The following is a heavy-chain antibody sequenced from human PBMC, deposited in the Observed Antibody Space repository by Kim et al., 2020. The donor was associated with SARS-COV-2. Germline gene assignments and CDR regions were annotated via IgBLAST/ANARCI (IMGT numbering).Heavy chain of an antibody. Sequence: GGSLRLSCAASGFTFSSYSMNWVRQAPGKGLEWVSSISISSSYIYYADSVKGRFTISRDNAKNSLYLQMNSLRAEDTAVYYCAPPPSSLLLSSDMDVWGRGTTVTVSS. D-gene: IGHD3-22*01. CDR1: GFTFSSYS. J-gene: IGHJ6*02. V-gene: IGHV3-21*01. CDR3: APPPSSLLLSSDMDV. CDR2: ISISSSYI.